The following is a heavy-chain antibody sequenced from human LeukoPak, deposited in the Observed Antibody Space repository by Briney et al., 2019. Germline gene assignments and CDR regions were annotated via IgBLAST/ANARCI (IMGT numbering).Heavy chain of an antibody. V-gene: IGHV1-69*04. J-gene: IGHJ4*02. CDR1: GGTFRSYA. CDR3: ARETYDSNSFDY. D-gene: IGHD3-22*01. Sequence: SVKVSCKASGGTFRSYAISWVRQAPGQGLEWMGRIIPILGIANYAQKFQGRVTITADKSTSTAYMELSSLRSEDTAVYYCARETYDSNSFDYWGQGTLVTVSS. CDR2: IIPILGIA.